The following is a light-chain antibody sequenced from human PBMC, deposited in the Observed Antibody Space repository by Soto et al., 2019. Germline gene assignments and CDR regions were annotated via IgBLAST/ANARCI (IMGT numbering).Light chain of an antibody. Sequence: PGQRVTISCTGSSSNIGAGYDVHWYQQLPGTAPKLLIYGNTNRPSGVPDRFSGSKSGTSASLAISRLQAEDEADYFCQSYDSSLSGSVFGGGTKVTVL. J-gene: IGLJ3*02. CDR2: GNT. CDR3: QSYDSSLSGSV. CDR1: SSNIGAGYD. V-gene: IGLV1-40*01.